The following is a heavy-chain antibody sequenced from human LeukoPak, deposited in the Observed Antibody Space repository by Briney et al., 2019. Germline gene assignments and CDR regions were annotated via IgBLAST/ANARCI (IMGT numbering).Heavy chain of an antibody. CDR3: ARGRYYDSSGYYYFQH. CDR2: ISAYNGNT. Sequence: GASVKVSCKASGYTFTSYGISWVRQAPGQGLEWMGWISAYNGNTNYAQKLQGRVTVTTDTSTSTAYMELRSLRSDDTAVYYCARGRYYDSSGYYYFQHWGQGTLVTVSS. V-gene: IGHV1-18*01. D-gene: IGHD3-22*01. CDR1: GYTFTSYG. J-gene: IGHJ1*01.